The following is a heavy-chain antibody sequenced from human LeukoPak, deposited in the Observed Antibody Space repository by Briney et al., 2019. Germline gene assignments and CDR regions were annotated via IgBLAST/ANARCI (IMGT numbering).Heavy chain of an antibody. Sequence: SETLSLTCAVSDGSISNSDWWSCVRQPPGKGLEWIGEIYHSGSTNYNPSLKSRVTISVDKSKNQFSLKLSSVTAADTAVYYCARRRIAVAGNWFDPWGQGTLVTVSS. CDR3: ARRRIAVAGNWFDP. CDR2: IYHSGST. J-gene: IGHJ5*02. V-gene: IGHV4-4*02. CDR1: DGSISNSDW. D-gene: IGHD6-19*01.